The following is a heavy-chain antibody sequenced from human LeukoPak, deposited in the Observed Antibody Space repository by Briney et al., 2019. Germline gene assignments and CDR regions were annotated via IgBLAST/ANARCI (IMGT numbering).Heavy chain of an antibody. V-gene: IGHV3-48*01. CDR3: ASQSYYDFWSGYPKALDY. J-gene: IGHJ4*02. CDR2: ISSSSSTI. CDR1: GFTFSSSS. D-gene: IGHD3-3*01. Sequence: GGSLRLSCAAAGFTFSSSSMNWVRQAPGKGLEWVSYISSSSSTIYYADSVKGRFTISRDNAKNSLYLQMNSLRAEDRAVYYCASQSYYDFWSGYPKALDYWGQGTLVTVSS.